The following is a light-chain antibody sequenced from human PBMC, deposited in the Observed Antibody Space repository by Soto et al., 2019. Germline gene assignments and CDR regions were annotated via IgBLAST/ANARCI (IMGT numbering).Light chain of an antibody. CDR1: SSDVGGYNY. CDR2: EVS. J-gene: IGLJ2*01. V-gene: IGLV2-14*01. CDR3: SSYTSSNVV. Sequence: QSALTQPASVSGSPGQSITISCTGTSSDVGGYNYVSWYQQHPGKAPKLMIYEVSNRPSGVSNRFSGSKSGNTASLTISGLQAEDEADYYCSSYTSSNVVFGAGTTLTVL.